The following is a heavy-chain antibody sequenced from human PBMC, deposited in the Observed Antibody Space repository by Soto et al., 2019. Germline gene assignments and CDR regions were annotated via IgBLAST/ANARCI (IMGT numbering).Heavy chain of an antibody. J-gene: IGHJ4*02. Sequence: GGSLRLSCAASGFTFDNYAMSWVRQAPGKGLEWVSTISGNGRVTYYADSVKGRFTIPRDNSKNTLYLQMNSLRAEDTAVYYCARETGYGGNPFDYWGQGTLVTVSS. CDR1: GFTFDNYA. V-gene: IGHV3-23*01. D-gene: IGHD4-17*01. CDR2: ISGNGRVT. CDR3: ARETGYGGNPFDY.